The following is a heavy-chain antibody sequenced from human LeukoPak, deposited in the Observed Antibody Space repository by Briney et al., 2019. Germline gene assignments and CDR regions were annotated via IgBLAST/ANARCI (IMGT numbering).Heavy chain of an antibody. V-gene: IGHV3-23*01. CDR3: AKKYNTGLDP. Sequence: GGSLRLSCAASGFTFSSYAMSWVRQAPGKGLEWVSDISGSGASSYYADSVKGRFTISRDNSKNTLYLQMNSLRAEDTAVYYCAKKYNTGLDPCGQGTLVTVSS. D-gene: IGHD1-14*01. CDR2: ISGSGASS. J-gene: IGHJ5*02. CDR1: GFTFSSYA.